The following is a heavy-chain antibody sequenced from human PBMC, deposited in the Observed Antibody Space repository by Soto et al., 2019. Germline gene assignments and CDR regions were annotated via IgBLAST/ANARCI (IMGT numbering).Heavy chain of an antibody. J-gene: IGHJ4*02. CDR2: MNPNSGNT. D-gene: IGHD6-19*01. Sequence: QVQLVQSGAEVXXPGASVKVSCKASGYTFTSYDINWVRQATGQGLEWMGWMNPNSGNTGYAQKFQGRVTMTRNTSISTAYMELSSLRSEDTAVYYCARGGWGKSRKQWLVLDYWGQGTLVTVSS. CDR3: ARGGWGKSRKQWLVLDY. CDR1: GYTFTSYD. V-gene: IGHV1-8*01.